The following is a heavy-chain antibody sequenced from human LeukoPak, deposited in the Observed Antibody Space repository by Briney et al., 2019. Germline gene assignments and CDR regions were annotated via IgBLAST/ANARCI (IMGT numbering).Heavy chain of an antibody. CDR2: IYYSGST. Sequence: SETLFLTCTVSGGSISSSSHYWGWIRQPPGKGLEWIGSIYYSGSTYYNPSLKSRVTISVDTSKNQFSLKLSSVTAADTAVYYCARHPRFYCSSTSCHHFDYWGQGTLVTVSS. CDR1: GGSISSSSHY. J-gene: IGHJ4*02. CDR3: ARHPRFYCSSTSCHHFDY. D-gene: IGHD2-2*01. V-gene: IGHV4-39*01.